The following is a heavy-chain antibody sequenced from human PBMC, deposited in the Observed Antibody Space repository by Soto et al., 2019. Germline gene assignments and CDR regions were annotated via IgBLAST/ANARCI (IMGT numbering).Heavy chain of an antibody. J-gene: IGHJ5*02. CDR2: ISSSGSTI. D-gene: IGHD2-15*01. CDR3: ARVRGEPTPPIYCSGGSCYSGWFDP. CDR1: GFTFSDYY. Sequence: GGSLRLSCAASGFTFSDYYMSWIRQAPGEGLEWVSYISSSGSTIYYADSVKGRFTISRDNAKNSLYLQMNSLRAEDTAVYYCARVRGEPTPPIYCSGGSCYSGWFDPWGQGTLVTVSS. V-gene: IGHV3-11*01.